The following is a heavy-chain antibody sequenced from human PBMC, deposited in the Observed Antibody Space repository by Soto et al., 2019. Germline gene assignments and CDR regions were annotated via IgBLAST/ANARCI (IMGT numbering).Heavy chain of an antibody. Sequence: ASVKVSCKASGYTFTSYGISWVRQAPGQGLEWMGWISAYNGNTNYAQKLQGRVTMTTDTSTSTAYMELRSLRSDDTAVYYCARAMGYYASGSYFDPWGQGILVTVSS. CDR3: ARAMGYYASGSYFDP. CDR2: ISAYNGNT. CDR1: GYTFTSYG. D-gene: IGHD3-10*01. V-gene: IGHV1-18*01. J-gene: IGHJ5*02.